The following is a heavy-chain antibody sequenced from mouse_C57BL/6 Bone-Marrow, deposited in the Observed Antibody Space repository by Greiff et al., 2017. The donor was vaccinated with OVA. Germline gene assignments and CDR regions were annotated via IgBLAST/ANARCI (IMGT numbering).Heavy chain of an antibody. CDR1: GFTFSSYA. J-gene: IGHJ1*03. CDR2: ISDGGSYT. Sequence: SGGGLVKPGGSLKLSCAASGFTFSSYAMSWVRQTPEKRLEWVATISDGGSYTYYPDNVKGRFTISRDNAKNNLYLQMSHLKSEDTAMYYCARSSYWYFDVWGTGTTVTVSS. V-gene: IGHV5-4*01. CDR3: ARSSYWYFDV.